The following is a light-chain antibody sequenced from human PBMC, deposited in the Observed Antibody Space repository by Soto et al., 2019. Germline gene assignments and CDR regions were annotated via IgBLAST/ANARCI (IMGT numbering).Light chain of an antibody. CDR2: DSS. CDR1: QSVSSY. CDR3: QQRSNWPPRIT. V-gene: IGKV3-11*01. J-gene: IGKJ5*01. Sequence: ETVLTQSPATLYLSPGERATLSCRASQSVSSYLAWYQQKPGQAPRLLIYDSSNMATGIPARFSASGSGTEFTLTISSLEPEDFAVYYGQQRSNWPPRITVGQGTRLVIK.